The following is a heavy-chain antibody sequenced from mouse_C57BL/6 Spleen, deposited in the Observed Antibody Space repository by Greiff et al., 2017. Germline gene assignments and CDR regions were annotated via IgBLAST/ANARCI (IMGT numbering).Heavy chain of an antibody. Sequence: QVQLQQPGAELVMPGASVKLSCQASGYTFTSYWMHWVKQRPGQGLEWIGEIDPSDSYTNYTHKFKGKFTLTVDNSSNTAYMQLSSLTSEDSAVYYCARRRGRAFDYWGQGTTLTVSS. D-gene: IGHD3-3*01. V-gene: IGHV1-69*01. CDR1: GYTFTSYW. CDR3: ARRRGRAFDY. J-gene: IGHJ2*01. CDR2: IDPSDSYT.